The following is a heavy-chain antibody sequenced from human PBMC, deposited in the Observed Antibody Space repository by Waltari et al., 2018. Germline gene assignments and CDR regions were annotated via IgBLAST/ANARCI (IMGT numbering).Heavy chain of an antibody. J-gene: IGHJ4*02. Sequence: QVQLVQSGAEVKKPGASVKVSCKASGYTFTSYAMHWVRQAPGQRLEWMGWINAGNGNTKYSQKFQGRVTITADESTSTAYMELSSLRSEDTAVYYCAVASMIVEPVGSEDYWGQGTLVTVSS. CDR3: AVASMIVEPVGSEDY. CDR1: GYTFTSYA. CDR2: INAGNGNT. D-gene: IGHD3-22*01. V-gene: IGHV1-3*01.